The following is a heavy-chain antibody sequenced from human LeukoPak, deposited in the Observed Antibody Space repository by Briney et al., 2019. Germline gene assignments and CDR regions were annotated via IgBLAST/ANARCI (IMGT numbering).Heavy chain of an antibody. CDR1: GFTFSSYS. CDR2: ISSSSSTI. J-gene: IGHJ4*02. D-gene: IGHD3-3*01. V-gene: IGHV3-48*01. CDR3: ASSTLYYDFWSGYYYFDY. Sequence: GGSLRLSCAASGFTFSSYSMNWVRQAPGKGLEWVSYISSSSSTIYYADSVKGRFTISRDNAKNSLYLQMNSLRAEDTAVYYCASSTLYYDFWSGYYYFDYWGQGTLVTVSS.